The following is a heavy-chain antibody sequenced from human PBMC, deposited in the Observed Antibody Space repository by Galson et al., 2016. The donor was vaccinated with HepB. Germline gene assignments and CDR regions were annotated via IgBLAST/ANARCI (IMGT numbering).Heavy chain of an antibody. CDR2: ISSSSLYL. CDR1: GFNFSTFT. Sequence: SLRLSCAASGFNFSTFTVNWVRQVPGKGLEWVSSISSSSLYLYYAASLRGRFTVSRDNSKNSLFLQMNSLGAEDTAIYYCARWSRGTGSSLDFWGQGTLVTVSS. V-gene: IGHV3-21*06. J-gene: IGHJ4*02. D-gene: IGHD3-10*01. CDR3: ARWSRGTGSSLDF.